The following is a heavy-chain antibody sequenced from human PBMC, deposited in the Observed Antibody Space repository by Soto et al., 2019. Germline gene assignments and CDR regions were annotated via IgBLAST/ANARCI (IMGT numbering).Heavy chain of an antibody. CDR1: GFTFSSYA. J-gene: IGHJ4*02. V-gene: IGHV3-74*01. CDR2: IYFDGITT. Sequence: GGSLRLSCAASGFTFSSYAMSWVRQAPGKGLEWVSRIYFDGITTNYADSVKGRLTVSRDNAKNTVYLHVNTLRDEDTAVYYCARGGAMGVGYWGQGTLVTVSS. D-gene: IGHD1-26*01. CDR3: ARGGAMGVGY.